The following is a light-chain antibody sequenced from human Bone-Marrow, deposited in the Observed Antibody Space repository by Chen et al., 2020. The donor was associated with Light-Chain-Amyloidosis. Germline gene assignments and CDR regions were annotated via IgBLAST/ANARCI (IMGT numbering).Light chain of an antibody. J-gene: IGLJ3*02. CDR2: DDS. V-gene: IGLV3-21*02. Sequence: SYVLTQPSSVSVAPGQTATIACGGNNIGSTSVHWYQQTPGQAPLLVVYDDSDRPSGIPGRWSGSNSGNTATLTISRGEAGDEADYYCQVWDRSSDRPVFGGGTKLTGL. CDR1: NIGSTS. CDR3: QVWDRSSDRPV.